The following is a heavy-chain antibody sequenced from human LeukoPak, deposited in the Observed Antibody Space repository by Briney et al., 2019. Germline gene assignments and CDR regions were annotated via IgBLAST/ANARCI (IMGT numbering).Heavy chain of an antibody. CDR2: INPSGGST. Sequence: GASVKVSCKASGYTFTSYYMHWVRQAPGQGLEWMGIINPSGGSTSYAQKLQGRVTMTTDTSTSTAYMELRSLRSDDTAVYYCARVADYYGSGSYYNPYYYYMDVWGKGTTVTVSS. CDR1: GYTFTSYY. D-gene: IGHD3-10*01. J-gene: IGHJ6*03. V-gene: IGHV1-46*01. CDR3: ARVADYYGSGSYYNPYYYYMDV.